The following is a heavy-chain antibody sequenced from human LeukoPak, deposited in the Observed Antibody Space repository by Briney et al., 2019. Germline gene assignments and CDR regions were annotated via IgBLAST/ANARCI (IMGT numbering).Heavy chain of an antibody. Sequence: GRSLRLSCAASGFTFDDYTMHWVRQAPGKGLEWVSLISWDGGSTYYADSVKGRFTISRDNSKNSLYLQMNSLRTEDTALYYCAKDPTVTSGGGYMDVWGKGTTVTVSS. CDR1: GFTFDDYT. J-gene: IGHJ6*03. CDR3: AKDPTVTSGGGYMDV. V-gene: IGHV3-43*01. CDR2: ISWDGGST. D-gene: IGHD4-11*01.